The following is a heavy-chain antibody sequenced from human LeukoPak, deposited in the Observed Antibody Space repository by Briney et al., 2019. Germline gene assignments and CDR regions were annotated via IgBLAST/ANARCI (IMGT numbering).Heavy chain of an antibody. CDR1: GGSFNGYY. Sequence: PSETLSLTCAAYGGSFNGYYWTWIRQPPGKGLEWIGEINHSGSTDYNPSLKSRVTISVDTSKNQFSLKLNSVTAADTAVYYCARGQXRLSNWGQGSLVIVSS. V-gene: IGHV4-34*01. J-gene: IGHJ4*02. D-gene: IGHD6-25*01. CDR3: ARGQXRLSN. CDR2: INHSGST.